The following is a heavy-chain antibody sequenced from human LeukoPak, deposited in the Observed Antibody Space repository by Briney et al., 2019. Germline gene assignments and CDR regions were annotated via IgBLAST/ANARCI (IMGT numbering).Heavy chain of an antibody. CDR1: GFTFSSYA. V-gene: IGHV3-21*01. J-gene: IGHJ4*02. CDR3: ARQSGTMVTTRFDY. CDR2: ISSSSTHI. D-gene: IGHD4-17*01. Sequence: GGSLRLSCAASGFTFSSYAMNWVRQAPGKGLEWVSSISSSSTHIYYADSVKGRFTISRDNAKNSLYLQMNSLRAEDTAIYYCARQSGTMVTTRFDYWGQGTLVTVSS.